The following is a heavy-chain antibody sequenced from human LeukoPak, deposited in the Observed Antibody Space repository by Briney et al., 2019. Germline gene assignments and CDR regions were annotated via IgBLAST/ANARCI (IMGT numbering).Heavy chain of an antibody. Sequence: GGSLRLSCTASGFTFGDYAMSWFRQAPGRGLEWVGFIRSKAYGGTTEYAASVKGRFTISRDDSKSIAYLQMNSLKTEDTAVYSCTRPNYGDYGPDYFDYWGQGTLVTVSS. D-gene: IGHD4-17*01. J-gene: IGHJ4*02. V-gene: IGHV3-49*03. CDR2: IRSKAYGGTT. CDR3: TRPNYGDYGPDYFDY. CDR1: GFTFGDYA.